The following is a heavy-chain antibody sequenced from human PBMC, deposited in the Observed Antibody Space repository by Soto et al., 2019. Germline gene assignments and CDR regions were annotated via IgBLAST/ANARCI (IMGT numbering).Heavy chain of an antibody. CDR2: INAGNGNT. J-gene: IGHJ4*02. Sequence: QVQLVQSGAEVKKPGASVKVSCKASGYTFTSYAMHWVRQAPGQRLEWMGWINAGNGNTKYSQKFQGRVTITRDTSASTAYMELSSLRSEDTAVYYCARDLAVAGRVLGRVPFDYWGQGTLVTVSS. CDR3: ARDLAVAGRVLGRVPFDY. CDR1: GYTFTSYA. V-gene: IGHV1-3*01. D-gene: IGHD6-19*01.